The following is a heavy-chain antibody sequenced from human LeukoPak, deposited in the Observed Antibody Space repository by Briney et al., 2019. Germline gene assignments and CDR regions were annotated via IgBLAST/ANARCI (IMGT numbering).Heavy chain of an antibody. CDR3: AKDLEVATIRGDAFDI. J-gene: IGHJ3*02. V-gene: IGHV3-23*01. CDR2: ISGSGGST. CDR1: GFTFSSYA. D-gene: IGHD5-12*01. Sequence: GGSLRLSCAASGFTFSSYAMSLVRQAPGKGLEWVSAISGSGGSTYYADSVKGRFTISRDNSKNTLYLQMNSLRAEDTAVYYCAKDLEVATIRGDAFDIWGQGTMVTVSS.